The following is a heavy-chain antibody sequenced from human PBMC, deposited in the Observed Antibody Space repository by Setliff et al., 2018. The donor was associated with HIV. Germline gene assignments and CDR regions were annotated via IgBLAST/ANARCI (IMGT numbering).Heavy chain of an antibody. CDR2: VHFGGST. J-gene: IGHJ4*02. CDR1: SGSIGSNYY. CDR3: ARPALGIGGGSMFDS. V-gene: IGHV4-39*01. Sequence: ETLSLTCSVSSGSIGSNYYWGWVRRPPGKGLEWIGNVHFGGSTYYNPSLDSRVTIHVATSKKQFFLSLSSVTAADTAVYYCARPALGIGGGSMFDSWGQGILVTVSS. D-gene: IGHD3-3*01.